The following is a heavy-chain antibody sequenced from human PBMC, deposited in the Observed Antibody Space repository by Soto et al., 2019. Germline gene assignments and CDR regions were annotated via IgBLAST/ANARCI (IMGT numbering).Heavy chain of an antibody. J-gene: IGHJ5*01. CDR1: GFNFRMYE. Sequence: GGSLRLSCQASGFNFRMYEMHWVRKAPGKGLEWVSYISSSGLTTYYADFAEGRFTISGDNAKDSLYLHLNSLRVGDTAVYYCARYGTRGDWWGLGTQVTVSS. D-gene: IGHD3-10*01. V-gene: IGHV3-48*03. CDR3: ARYGTRGDW. CDR2: ISSSGLTT.